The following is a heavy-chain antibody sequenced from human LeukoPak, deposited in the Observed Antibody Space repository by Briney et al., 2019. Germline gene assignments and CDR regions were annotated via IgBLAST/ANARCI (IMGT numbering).Heavy chain of an antibody. V-gene: IGHV3-48*03. Sequence: GGSLRLSCAASGFTFSSYEMNWVRQAPGKGLEWVSYISSSGSTIYYADSVKGRFTISRDNSKNTLYLQMNSLRAEDTAVYYCARGGYSYGCTRYYYYYMDVWGKGTTVTVSS. J-gene: IGHJ6*03. D-gene: IGHD5-18*01. CDR1: GFTFSSYE. CDR3: ARGGYSYGCTRYYYYYMDV. CDR2: ISSSGSTI.